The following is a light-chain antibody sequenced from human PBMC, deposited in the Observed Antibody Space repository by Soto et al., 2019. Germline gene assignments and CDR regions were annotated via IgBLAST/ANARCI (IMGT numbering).Light chain of an antibody. CDR3: QHYYTTPYT. CDR2: WAS. J-gene: IGKJ2*01. V-gene: IGKV4-1*01. Sequence: DIVMTQSPDSLAVSLGERATINCKSSRSILYSSNNKNYLAWYQQKPGQPPKLLIYWASTRESGVPDRFSGSGSGSDFTLTISSLQAEDVAVYYCQHYYTTPYTFCQGTKLEIK. CDR1: RSILYSSNNKNY.